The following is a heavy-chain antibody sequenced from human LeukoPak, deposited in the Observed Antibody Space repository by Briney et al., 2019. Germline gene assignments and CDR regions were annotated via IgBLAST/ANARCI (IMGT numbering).Heavy chain of an antibody. V-gene: IGHV4-34*01. D-gene: IGHD3-16*01. J-gene: IGHJ4*02. CDR2: VNHSGST. CDR1: GGTFSGYY. Sequence: SETLSLTCAVYGGTFSGYYWSWIRQPPGKGLEWIGEVNHSGSTNHNPSLKRRVTISVDTYKNQFSLKLTSMTAADTAVYYCARGQGGCCYGYIYWGQGTLVTVSS. CDR3: ARGQGGCCYGYIY.